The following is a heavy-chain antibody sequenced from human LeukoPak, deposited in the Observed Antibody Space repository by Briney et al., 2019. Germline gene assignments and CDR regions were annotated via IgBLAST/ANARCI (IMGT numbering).Heavy chain of an antibody. J-gene: IGHJ5*02. CDR2: IYYSGST. CDR1: GGSISSSSYY. Sequence: SETLSLTCTVSGGSISSSSYYWGWIRQPPGKGLEWIGSIYYSGSTYYNPSLKSRVTISVDTSKNQFSLKLSSVTAADTAVYYCARDGDWFDPWGQGTLVTVSS. V-gene: IGHV4-39*01. CDR3: ARDGDWFDP.